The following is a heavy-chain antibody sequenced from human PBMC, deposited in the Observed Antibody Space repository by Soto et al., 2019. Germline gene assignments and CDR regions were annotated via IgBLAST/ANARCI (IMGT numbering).Heavy chain of an antibody. V-gene: IGHV1-69*13. CDR3: ARSSYYDSSGYYFLFDY. D-gene: IGHD3-22*01. J-gene: IGHJ4*02. CDR1: GGTFSSYA. CDR2: IIPIFGTA. Sequence: SVKVSCKASGGTFSSYAISWVRQAPGQGLEWMGGIIPIFGTANYAQKFQGRVTITADESTSTAFMELSSLRSEDTAVYYCARSSYYDSSGYYFLFDYWGQGTLVTVSS.